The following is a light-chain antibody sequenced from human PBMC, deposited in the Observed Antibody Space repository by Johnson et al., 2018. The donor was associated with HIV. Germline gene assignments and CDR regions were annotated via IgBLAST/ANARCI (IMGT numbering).Light chain of an antibody. CDR2: DNN. CDR3: AAWDDSLNGRV. J-gene: IGLJ1*01. CDR1: SSNIGNNY. Sequence: QSVLTQPPSVSAAPGQKVTISCSGSSSNIGNNYVSWYQQLPGTATKLLIYDNNQRPSGVPDRFSGSKSGTSASLAISGLQTEDEADYYCAAWDDSLNGRVFGTGTKVTVL. V-gene: IGLV1-44*01.